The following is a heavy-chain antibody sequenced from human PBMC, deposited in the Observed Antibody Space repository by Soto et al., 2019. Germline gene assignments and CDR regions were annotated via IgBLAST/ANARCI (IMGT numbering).Heavy chain of an antibody. CDR2: IYHSGST. V-gene: IGHV4-30-2*01. Sequence: QLQLQESGSGLVKPSQTLSLTCAVSGGSISSGGYSWSWIRQPPGKGLEWIGYIYHSGSTYYNPSLKSRVTISVDRTKNQFSLKLSSVTAADTAVYYCARARGYCSGGSCVDWYFDLWGRGPLVTVSS. CDR1: GGSISSGGYS. J-gene: IGHJ2*01. D-gene: IGHD2-15*01. CDR3: ARARGYCSGGSCVDWYFDL.